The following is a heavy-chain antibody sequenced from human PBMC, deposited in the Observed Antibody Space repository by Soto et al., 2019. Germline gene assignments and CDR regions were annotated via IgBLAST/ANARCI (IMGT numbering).Heavy chain of an antibody. J-gene: IGHJ4*02. CDR2: IWYDGSNK. V-gene: IGHV3-33*01. CDR1: GFTFSSYG. Sequence: QVQLVESGGGVVQPGRSLRLSCAASGFTFSSYGMHWVRQAPGKGLEWVAVIWYDGSNKYYADSVKGRFTISRDNSKNTLYLQMNSLRAEDTAVYYCARVLMGIAAPPFDYWGQGTLVTVSS. CDR3: ARVLMGIAAPPFDY. D-gene: IGHD6-6*01.